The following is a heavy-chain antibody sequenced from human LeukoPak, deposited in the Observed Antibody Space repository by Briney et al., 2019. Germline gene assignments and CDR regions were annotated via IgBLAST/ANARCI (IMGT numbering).Heavy chain of an antibody. CDR1: GYTFTSYA. D-gene: IGHD6-13*01. V-gene: IGHV7-4-1*01. CDR3: ARGRWSSSWYSYDY. Sequence: GASVKVCCKASGYTFTSYAMNWVRQAPGQGLEWMGWINTNTGNPTYAQGFTGRFVFSLDTSVSTAYLQIGSLKAEDTAVYYCARGRWSSSWYSYDYWGQGTLVTVSS. CDR2: INTNTGNP. J-gene: IGHJ4*02.